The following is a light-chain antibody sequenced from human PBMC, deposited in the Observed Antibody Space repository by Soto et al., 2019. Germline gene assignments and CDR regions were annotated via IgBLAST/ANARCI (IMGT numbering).Light chain of an antibody. J-gene: IGLJ1*01. CDR1: SGDIGGYHY. V-gene: IGLV2-11*01. CDR2: DVT. Sequence: QSALTQPRSVSGSPGQSVTISCTGTSGDIGGYHYVSWYQQHPGKAPQLLIYDVTKRPSGVPDRFSGSKSGDTASLTISGLQGDDEADYFCCSYAATNTFVFGGGTKVTVL. CDR3: CSYAATNTFV.